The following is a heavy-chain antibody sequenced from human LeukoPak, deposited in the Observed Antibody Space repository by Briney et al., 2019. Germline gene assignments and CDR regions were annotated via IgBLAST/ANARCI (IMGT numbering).Heavy chain of an antibody. J-gene: IGHJ6*03. CDR1: GFTFSDYS. Sequence: GGSLRLSCAASGFTFSDYSMNWVRQAPGKGLEWISYIGISSGNTKYADSVKGRFTISRDNAKNSVYLQMNGLRAEDTAVYYCARMPSYSNYAYYFMDVWGKGTTVTVSS. CDR3: ARMPSYSNYAYYFMDV. CDR2: IGISSGNT. D-gene: IGHD4-11*01. V-gene: IGHV3-48*04.